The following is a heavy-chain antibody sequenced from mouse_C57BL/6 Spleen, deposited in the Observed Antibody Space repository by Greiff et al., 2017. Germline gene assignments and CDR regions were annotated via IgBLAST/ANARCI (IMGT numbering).Heavy chain of an antibody. J-gene: IGHJ1*03. D-gene: IGHD1-1*01. CDR2: IYPGSGNT. Sequence: QVQLQQSGAELVRPGASVKLSCKASGYTFTDYYINWVKQRPGQGLEWIARIYPGSGNTYYNEKFKGKATLTAEKSSSTAYMQLSSLTSEDSAVYCCARSHYYGSSYWYFDVWGTGTTVTVSS. CDR3: ARSHYYGSSYWYFDV. V-gene: IGHV1-76*01. CDR1: GYTFTDYY.